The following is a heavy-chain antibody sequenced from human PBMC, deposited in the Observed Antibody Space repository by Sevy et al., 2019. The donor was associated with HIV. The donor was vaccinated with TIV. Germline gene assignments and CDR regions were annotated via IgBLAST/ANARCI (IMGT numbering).Heavy chain of an antibody. D-gene: IGHD4-17*01. V-gene: IGHV3-48*03. CDR2: ISYSGSST. J-gene: IGHJ4*02. CDR3: ARDLPPSATTVAHFDY. CDR1: GFMFSSYE. Sequence: GGSLRLSCTASGFMFSSYEMNWVRQAPGKGLEWISYISYSGSSTCYSDSVKGRFTISRDTAKNSLYLQMNSLRAEDTAVYYCARDLPPSATTVAHFDYWGQGTLVTVSS.